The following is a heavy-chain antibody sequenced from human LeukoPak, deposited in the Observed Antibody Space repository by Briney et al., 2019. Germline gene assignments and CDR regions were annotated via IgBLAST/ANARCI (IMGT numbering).Heavy chain of an antibody. Sequence: PGGSLRLSCAASGFTFSSYGMHWVRQAPGKGLEWVAVIWYDGSNKYYADSVKGRFTISRDNSKNTLYLQMNSLRAEDTAVYYCAREYHSGWYYFDYWGQGNLVTVSS. V-gene: IGHV3-33*01. D-gene: IGHD6-19*01. CDR2: IWYDGSNK. CDR1: GFTFSSYG. CDR3: AREYHSGWYYFDY. J-gene: IGHJ4*02.